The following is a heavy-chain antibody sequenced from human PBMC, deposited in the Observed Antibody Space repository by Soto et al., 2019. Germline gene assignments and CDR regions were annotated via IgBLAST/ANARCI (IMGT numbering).Heavy chain of an antibody. CDR1: GYTFTSYA. CDR3: ARVRATEILRYFDCLLSYFDY. CDR2: INAGNGNT. Sequence: ASVKVSCKASGYTFTSYAMHWVRQAPGQRLGWMGWINAGNGNTKYSQKFQGRVTITRDTSASTAYMELSSLRSEDTAVYYCARVRATEILRYFDCLLSYFDYWGQGTLVTVSS. J-gene: IGHJ4*02. V-gene: IGHV1-3*01. D-gene: IGHD3-9*01.